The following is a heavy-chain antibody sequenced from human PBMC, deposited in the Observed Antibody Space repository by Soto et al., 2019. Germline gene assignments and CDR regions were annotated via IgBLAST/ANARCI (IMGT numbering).Heavy chain of an antibody. Sequence: GESLKISCKGSGYSFTSYWISWVRQMPGKGLEWMGRIDPSDSYTNYSPSFQGHVTISADNSISPAYLQWSSLKASDTAMYYCARSELDCSGGSCYFHFDYWGQGPLVTVSS. V-gene: IGHV5-10-1*01. CDR1: GYSFTSYW. D-gene: IGHD2-15*01. J-gene: IGHJ4*02. CDR2: IDPSDSYT. CDR3: ARSELDCSGGSCYFHFDY.